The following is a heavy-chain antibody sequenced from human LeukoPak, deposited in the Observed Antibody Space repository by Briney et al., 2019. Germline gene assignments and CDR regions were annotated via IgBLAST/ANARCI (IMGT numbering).Heavy chain of an antibody. V-gene: IGHV3-23*01. J-gene: IGHJ4*02. D-gene: IGHD3/OR15-3a*01. CDR2: ISGSGGST. CDR1: GYTFTSYA. Sequence: ASVKVSCKASGYTFTSYAMSWVRQAPGKGLEWVSAISGSGGSTYYADSVKGRFTISRDNSKNTLYLQMSSLRVEDTAVYYCAKDTYYYDFWGQGTLVTVSS. CDR3: AKDTYYYDF.